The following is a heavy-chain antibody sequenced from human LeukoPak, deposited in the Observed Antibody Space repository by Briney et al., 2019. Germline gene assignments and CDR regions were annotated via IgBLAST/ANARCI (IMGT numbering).Heavy chain of an antibody. V-gene: IGHV3-21*01. CDR2: ISSSSSYI. CDR1: GFTFSSYS. CDR3: ARDQSYQYDILTGYYNPQGDY. J-gene: IGHJ4*02. Sequence: GRSLRLSCAASGFTFSSYSMNWVRQAPGKGLEWVSSISSSSSYIYYADSVRGRFTISRDNAKNSLYLQMNSLRAEDTAVYYCARDQSYQYDILTGYYNPQGDYWGQGTLVTVSS. D-gene: IGHD3-9*01.